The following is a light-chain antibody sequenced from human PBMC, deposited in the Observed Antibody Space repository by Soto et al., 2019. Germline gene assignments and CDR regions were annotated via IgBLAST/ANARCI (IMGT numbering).Light chain of an antibody. CDR3: MQDTHCPPLT. CDR1: QGLVHSDRNTY. V-gene: IGKV2-30*02. CDR2: KVP. J-gene: IGKJ1*01. Sequence: EVLMTQSPLSLPVTLGQAASISCRSSQGLVHSDRNTYLSWFQLRPGQSPRRLIYKVPNRDSGVPDRFSGRRSGTDFTLKISGVEDEDVWGYYFMQDTHCPPLTFGQGTKVEVK.